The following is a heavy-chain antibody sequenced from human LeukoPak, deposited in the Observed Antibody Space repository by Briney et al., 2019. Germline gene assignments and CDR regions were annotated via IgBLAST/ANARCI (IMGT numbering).Heavy chain of an antibody. CDR3: AREVSGYDDYYFDY. CDR2: ISYDGSNK. J-gene: IGHJ4*02. Sequence: PGGSLRLSCAASGFTFSSYAMHWVRQAPGKGLEWVAVISYDGSNKYYADSVKGRFTISRDNSKNTLYLRMNSLRAEDTAVYYCAREVSGYDDYYFDYWGQGTLVTVSS. CDR1: GFTFSSYA. V-gene: IGHV3-30*04. D-gene: IGHD5-12*01.